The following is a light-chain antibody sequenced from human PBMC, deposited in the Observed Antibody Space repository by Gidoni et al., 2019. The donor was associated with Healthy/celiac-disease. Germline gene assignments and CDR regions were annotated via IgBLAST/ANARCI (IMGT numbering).Light chain of an antibody. V-gene: IGKV3-11*01. CDR1: QSVSSY. Sequence: DIVLPHSPATLSLSPGARATLSCRSSQSVSSYLAWYQQKPGQAPRLLIDEASNRATGIPARFSGSGSGTDFTLTISSLEPEDFAFYYCQQRRSWPPLGTFXQXTKLEIK. CDR3: QQRRSWPPLGT. CDR2: EAS. J-gene: IGKJ2*01.